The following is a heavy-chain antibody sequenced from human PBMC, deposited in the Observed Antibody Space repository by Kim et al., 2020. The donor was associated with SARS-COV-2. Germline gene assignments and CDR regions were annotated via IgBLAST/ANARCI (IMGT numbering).Heavy chain of an antibody. CDR3: ARATWIQLWFDAFDI. CDR2: IYHSGST. V-gene: IGHV4-38-2*02. J-gene: IGHJ3*02. D-gene: IGHD5-18*01. CDR1: GYSISSGYY. Sequence: SETLSLTCTVSGYSISSGYYWGWIRQPPGKGLEWIGSIYHSGSTYYNPSLKSRVTISVDTSKNQFSMKLSSVTAADTAVYYCARATWIQLWFDAFDIWG.